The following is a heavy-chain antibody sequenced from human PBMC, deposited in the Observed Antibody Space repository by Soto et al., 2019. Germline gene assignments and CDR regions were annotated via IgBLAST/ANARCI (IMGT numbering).Heavy chain of an antibody. CDR3: ASGYYDSSGYSIDY. V-gene: IGHV1-69*13. J-gene: IGHJ4*02. CDR1: GGTFNSFA. CDR2: LIVILGST. D-gene: IGHD3-22*01. Sequence: RASVKVSCKSSGGTFNSFAFSWVRQAPGEGLEWMGGLIVILGSTNYAQKFEGRVTITADEASSTAYMEVSDLRSEDTALYFCASGYYDSSGYSIDYWGQGTQVTVSS.